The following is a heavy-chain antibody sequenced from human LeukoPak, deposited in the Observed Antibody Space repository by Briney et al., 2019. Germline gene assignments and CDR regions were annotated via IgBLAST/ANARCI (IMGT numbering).Heavy chain of an antibody. CDR2: IYYSGST. CDR3: ARVGITMIVVSYAFDI. Sequence: SETLSLTCTVSGGSISSGDYYWSWIRQPPGKGLEWIGYIYYSGSTYYNPSLKSRVTISVDTSKNQFSLKLSSVTAADTAVYYCARVGITMIVVSYAFDIWGQGTIVTVSS. CDR1: GGSISSGDYY. J-gene: IGHJ3*02. D-gene: IGHD3-22*01. V-gene: IGHV4-30-4*01.